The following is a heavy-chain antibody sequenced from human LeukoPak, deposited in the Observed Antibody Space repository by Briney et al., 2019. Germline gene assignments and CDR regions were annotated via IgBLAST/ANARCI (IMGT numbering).Heavy chain of an antibody. CDR3: ARGRPHGNDY. V-gene: IGHV3-74*01. J-gene: IGHJ4*02. CDR2: IASDGSST. Sequence: GGSLRLSCAASGFTFSSYWMNWVRQAPGKGQVWVSRIASDGSSTTYADSVKGRFSTSRDNAKNTLYLQMNSLRVEDTAVYYCARGRPHGNDYWGQGTLVTVSS. D-gene: IGHD4-23*01. CDR1: GFTFSSYW.